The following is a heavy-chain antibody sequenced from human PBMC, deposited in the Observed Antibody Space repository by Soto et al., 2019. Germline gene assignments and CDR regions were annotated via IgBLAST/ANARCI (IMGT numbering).Heavy chain of an antibody. CDR3: ARDDYPYYDDSSGYHFDY. CDR2: ISDSSSTI. CDR1: GFTFSTYN. J-gene: IGHJ4*02. Sequence: GGSLRLSCAASGFTFSTYNMNWVRQAPGKGLEWVSYISDSSSTIHYADSVKGRFTISRDNAKNSLYLQMNSLRAEDTAVYYCARDDYPYYDDSSGYHFDYWGQGALVNVS. V-gene: IGHV3-48*01. D-gene: IGHD3-22*01.